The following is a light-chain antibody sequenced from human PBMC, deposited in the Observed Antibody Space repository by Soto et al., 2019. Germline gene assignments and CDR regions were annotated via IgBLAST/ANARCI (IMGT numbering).Light chain of an antibody. CDR1: QSISSW. V-gene: IGKV1-5*01. CDR3: QQYNSYWT. J-gene: IGKJ1*01. CDR2: DAS. Sequence: DIRMTQSPSTLSASVGDRVTITCRASQSISSWLAWYQQKPGKAPKLLIYDASSLESGVPSRFSGSGSGTEFTLTISSLQPDDVATYYCQQYNSYWTFGQGTKVEIK.